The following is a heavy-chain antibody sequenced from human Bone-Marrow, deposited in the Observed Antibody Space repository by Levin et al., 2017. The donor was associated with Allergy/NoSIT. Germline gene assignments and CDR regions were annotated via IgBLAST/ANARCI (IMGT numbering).Heavy chain of an antibody. D-gene: IGHD4/OR15-4a*01. CDR3: VKDPADYGVTAY. CDR2: ISGGGGST. J-gene: IGHJ4*02. Sequence: GESLKISCSASGFTFSDYAMSWVRLAPGKGLQWVSAISGGGGSTHYADSVKGRFTISRDNSKNTVYLQMNSLRDEDTAVYYCVKDPADYGVTAYWGQGTLVTVSS. CDR1: GFTFSDYA. V-gene: IGHV3-23*01.